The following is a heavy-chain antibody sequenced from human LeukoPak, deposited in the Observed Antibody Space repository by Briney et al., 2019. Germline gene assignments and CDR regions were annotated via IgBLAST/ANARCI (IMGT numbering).Heavy chain of an antibody. CDR2: INPNSGVT. V-gene: IGHV1-2*02. Sequence: ASVKVSCKASGYTFIGYYMHWVRQAPGQGLEWMGWINPNSGVTNYAQKFQGRVTMTRDTSISTAYMELSRLRSDDTAVYYCARDYGVFLKCLDYWGQGTLVTVSS. CDR1: GYTFIGYY. D-gene: IGHD3-3*01. J-gene: IGHJ4*02. CDR3: ARDYGVFLKCLDY.